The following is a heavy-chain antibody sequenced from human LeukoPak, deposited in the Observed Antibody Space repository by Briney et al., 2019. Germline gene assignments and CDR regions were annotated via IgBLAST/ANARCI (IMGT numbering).Heavy chain of an antibody. Sequence: SETLSLTCTVSGGSIYSRSYYWGWVRQPPGRGLEWIGSMYYKGETYFHPSLKSRITISHTSKNQFSLKLKSVTAADTAVYYCARLASLHVGDQQLVQEYFQHWGQGTLVTVSS. J-gene: IGHJ1*01. D-gene: IGHD6-13*01. CDR2: MYYKGET. CDR3: ARLASLHVGDQQLVQEYFQH. V-gene: IGHV4-39*07. CDR1: GGSIYSRSYY.